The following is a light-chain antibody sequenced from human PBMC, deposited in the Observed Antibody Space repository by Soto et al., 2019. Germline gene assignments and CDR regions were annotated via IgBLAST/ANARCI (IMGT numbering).Light chain of an antibody. J-gene: IGKJ5*01. CDR3: QQYNNWPIT. CDR1: QSVSSSY. Sequence: EIVLTQSPGTLSLSPGERATLSCRASQSVSSSYLAWYQQKPGQAPRLLIYGASSRATGIPDRFSGSGSGTDFTLTISSLQSEDFAVYYCQQYNNWPITFGQGTRLEI. V-gene: IGKV3-20*01. CDR2: GAS.